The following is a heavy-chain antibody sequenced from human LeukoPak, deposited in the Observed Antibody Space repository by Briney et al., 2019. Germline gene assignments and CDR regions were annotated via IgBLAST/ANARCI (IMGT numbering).Heavy chain of an antibody. Sequence: PSETLSLTCTVSGGSISSYYWSWIRQPAGKGLEWIGRIYTSGSTNYNPSLKSRVTISVDTSKNQFSLKLSSVTAADTAVYYCARGGYYDFWSGPNPFDYWGLGTLVTVSS. CDR2: IYTSGST. V-gene: IGHV4-4*07. CDR1: GGSISSYY. J-gene: IGHJ4*02. D-gene: IGHD3-3*01. CDR3: ARGGYYDFWSGPNPFDY.